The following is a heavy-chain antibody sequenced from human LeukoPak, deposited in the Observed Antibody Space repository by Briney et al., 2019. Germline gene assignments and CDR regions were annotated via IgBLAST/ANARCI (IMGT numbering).Heavy chain of an antibody. D-gene: IGHD3-22*01. J-gene: IGHJ4*02. V-gene: IGHV4-59*01. Sequence: KSSETLSLTCTVSGGSINGYYWSWIRQPPEKGLEWIGYIYYRGSTNYNPSLKSRVTLSVDTSKNQFSLKLSSVAAADTAVYYCARADYDTSAYYYTFDYWGQGTLVTVSS. CDR3: ARADYDTSAYYYTFDY. CDR1: GGSINGYY. CDR2: IYYRGST.